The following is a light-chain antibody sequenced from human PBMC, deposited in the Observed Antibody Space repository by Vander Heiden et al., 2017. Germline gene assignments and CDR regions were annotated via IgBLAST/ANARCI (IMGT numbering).Light chain of an antibody. CDR3: QQNNSYPGT. Sequence: DIQMTQSTSTLSASVGDRVTITCRASQSISSWLAWYQQKPGKAPKLLIYKASSLESGVPSRFSGSGSGTEFTLTISSLQPDDFATYYCQQNNSYPGTFGQGTKVEIK. V-gene: IGKV1-5*03. CDR1: QSISSW. CDR2: KAS. J-gene: IGKJ1*01.